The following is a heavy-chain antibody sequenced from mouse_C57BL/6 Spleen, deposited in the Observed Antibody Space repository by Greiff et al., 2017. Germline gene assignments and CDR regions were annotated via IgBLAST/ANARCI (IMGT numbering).Heavy chain of an antibody. CDR3: ARPAYYSNPVHFDY. CDR2: ISSGSSTI. J-gene: IGHJ2*01. V-gene: IGHV5-17*01. CDR1: GFTFSDYG. D-gene: IGHD2-5*01. Sequence: EVHLVESGGGLVKPGGSLKLSCAASGFTFSDYGMHWVRQAPETGLEWVAYISSGSSTIYYADTVKGRFTISRDNAKNTLFLQMTSLRSEDTAMYYCARPAYYSNPVHFDYWGQGTTLTVSS.